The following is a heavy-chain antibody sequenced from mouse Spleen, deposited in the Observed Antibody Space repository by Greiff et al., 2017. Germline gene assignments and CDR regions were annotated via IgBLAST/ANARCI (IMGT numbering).Heavy chain of an antibody. CDR3: ARGDGNYETNYYTMDY. CDR1: GYTFTSYG. J-gene: IGHJ4*01. D-gene: IGHD2-1*01. Sequence: QVQLQQSGAELARPGASVKLSCKASGYTFTSYGISWVKQRTGQGLEWIGEIYPRSGNTYYNEKFKGKATLTADKSSSTAYMELRSLTSEDSAVYFCARGDGNYETNYYTMDYWGQGTSVTVSS. V-gene: IGHV1-81*01. CDR2: IYPRSGNT.